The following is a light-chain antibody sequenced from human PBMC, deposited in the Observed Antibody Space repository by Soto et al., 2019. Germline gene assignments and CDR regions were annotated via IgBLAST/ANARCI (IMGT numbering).Light chain of an antibody. Sequence: QSVLTQPPSASGTPGQWVTISCSGSSSNIGANTVNWYQQLPGTAPKLLIYSNDQRPSGVPDRFSGSKSGTSASLAISGLQSEDDADYYCAAWDGSLSGYVFGTGTKLTVL. CDR3: AAWDGSLSGYV. CDR1: SSNIGANT. CDR2: SND. V-gene: IGLV1-44*01. J-gene: IGLJ1*01.